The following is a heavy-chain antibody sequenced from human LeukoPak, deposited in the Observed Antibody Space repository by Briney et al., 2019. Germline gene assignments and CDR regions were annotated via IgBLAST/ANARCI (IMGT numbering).Heavy chain of an antibody. J-gene: IGHJ5*02. Sequence: SETLSLTCTVSGGSISSYYWSWIRQPPGKGLEWIGYIYYSGSTNYNPSLKSRVTISVDTSKNQFSLKLSSVTAADTAVYYCARFYRTYFYGSGSYYNWFDPWGQGTLVTVSS. V-gene: IGHV4-59*01. D-gene: IGHD3-10*01. CDR2: IYYSGST. CDR3: ARFYRTYFYGSGSYYNWFDP. CDR1: GGSISSYY.